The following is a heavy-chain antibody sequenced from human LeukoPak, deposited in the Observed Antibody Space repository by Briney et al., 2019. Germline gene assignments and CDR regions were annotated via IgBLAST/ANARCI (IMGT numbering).Heavy chain of an antibody. CDR3: ARDYYNWFDP. D-gene: IGHD3-10*01. V-gene: IGHV4-61*02. Sequence: SQTLSLTCTVSGGSSSSGSYYWSWIRQPAGKELKWIGRIYTSGSTNYNPSLKSRVTISVDTSKNQFSLKLSSVTAADTAVYYCARDYYNWFDPWGQGTLVTVSS. J-gene: IGHJ5*02. CDR2: IYTSGST. CDR1: GGSSSSGSYY.